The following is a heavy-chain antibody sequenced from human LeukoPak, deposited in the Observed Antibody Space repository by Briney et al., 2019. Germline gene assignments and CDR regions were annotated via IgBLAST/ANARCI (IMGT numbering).Heavy chain of an antibody. CDR3: AKELTYGDYSHDAFDI. CDR2: ISGSGGST. CDR1: GFTFSSYA. D-gene: IGHD4-17*01. Sequence: PGGSLRLSCAASGFTFSSYAMSWVRQAPGKGLEWVSAISGSGGSTYYADSVKGRFTISRDNSKSTLYLQMNSLRAEDTAVYYCAKELTYGDYSHDAFDIWGQGTMVTVSS. J-gene: IGHJ3*02. V-gene: IGHV3-23*01.